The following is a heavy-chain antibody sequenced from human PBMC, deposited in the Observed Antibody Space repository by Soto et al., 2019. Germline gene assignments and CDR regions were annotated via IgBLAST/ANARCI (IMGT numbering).Heavy chain of an antibody. D-gene: IGHD6-13*01. J-gene: IGHJ3*02. CDR2: INAGNGSR. Sequence: ASVKVSCKASGYTFTTYVIRWVRQAPGQGLEWMGMINAGNGSRKYSQKFQGRVTMTRDTSTSTVYMELSSLRSEDTAVYYCARDLGYSSSWPAFDIWGQGTMVTVSS. V-gene: IGHV1-3*01. CDR3: ARDLGYSSSWPAFDI. CDR1: GYTFTTYV.